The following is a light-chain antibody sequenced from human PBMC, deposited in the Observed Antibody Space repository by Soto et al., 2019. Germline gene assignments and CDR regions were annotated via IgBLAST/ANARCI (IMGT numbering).Light chain of an antibody. CDR2: LGS. CDR3: LRSLQTLT. V-gene: IGKV2-28*01. CDR1: QSLLYSNGHNY. J-gene: IGKJ1*01. Sequence: DIVLIQSPLSLPVTPGEPASISCKSSQSLLYSNGHNYLEWFLQKPGQTPQLLIYLGSNRASGVPDRFSGSGAGTDFILKISRVADEDVGVYCCLRSLQTLTFGQGTRVEI.